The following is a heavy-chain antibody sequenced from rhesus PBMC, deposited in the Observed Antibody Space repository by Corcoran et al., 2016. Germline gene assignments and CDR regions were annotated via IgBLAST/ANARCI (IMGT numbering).Heavy chain of an antibody. V-gene: IGHV4-57*02. Sequence: QLQLQESGPGLVKPSETLSLTCAVSGGPISSSNWWSWIRQPSGKGLEWIGRISGSGGGTSDNPARTSRVTISKDTSKNQFSLKLSSVTAADTAVYYCARDYLGRGSLDVWGRGVLVTVSS. CDR2: ISGSGGGT. D-gene: IGHD2-39*01. J-gene: IGHJ5-2*02. CDR3: ARDYLGRGSLDV. CDR1: GGPISSSNW.